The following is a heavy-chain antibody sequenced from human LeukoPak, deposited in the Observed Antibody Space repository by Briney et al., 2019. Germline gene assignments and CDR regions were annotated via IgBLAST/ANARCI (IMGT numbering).Heavy chain of an antibody. V-gene: IGHV4-39*01. Sequence: PSETLSLTCTVSGGSISSSSYYWGWIRQPPGKGLEWIGSIYYSGSTYYNPSLKSRVTISVDTSKNQFSLKLSSVTAADTAVYYCARGRGRWLQLTRYFDYWGQGTLVTVSS. J-gene: IGHJ4*02. D-gene: IGHD5-24*01. CDR3: ARGRGRWLQLTRYFDY. CDR2: IYYSGST. CDR1: GGSISSSSYY.